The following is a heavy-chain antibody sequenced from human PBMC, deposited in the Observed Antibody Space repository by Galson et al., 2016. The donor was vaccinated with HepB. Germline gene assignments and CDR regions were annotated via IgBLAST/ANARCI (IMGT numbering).Heavy chain of an antibody. CDR1: GYTSTNYY. J-gene: IGHJ4*02. V-gene: IGHV1-46*04. CDR2: INPRGGGT. CDR3: ASETAASHYFES. Sequence: SVKVSCKASGYTSTNYYMHWVRQAPGRGLEWIGIINPRGGGTNYAQSLQGRVTMTRDMTTMTDYMEVSSLRSEDTAVYYCASETAASHYFESWGQGTLVTVSS. D-gene: IGHD2-15*01.